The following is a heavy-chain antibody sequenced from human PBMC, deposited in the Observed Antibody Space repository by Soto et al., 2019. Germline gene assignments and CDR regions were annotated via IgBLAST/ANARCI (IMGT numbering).Heavy chain of an antibody. CDR2: IKQDGSEK. Sequence: GGSLRLSCAASGFTFSSYWMSWVRQAPGKGLEWVANIKQDGSEKYYVDSVKGRFTISRDNAKNSLYLQMNSLRAEDTAVYYCARSGRITIFGVVPGGMDVWGQGTTVTVSS. J-gene: IGHJ6*02. V-gene: IGHV3-7*01. CDR3: ARSGRITIFGVVPGGMDV. D-gene: IGHD3-3*01. CDR1: GFTFSSYW.